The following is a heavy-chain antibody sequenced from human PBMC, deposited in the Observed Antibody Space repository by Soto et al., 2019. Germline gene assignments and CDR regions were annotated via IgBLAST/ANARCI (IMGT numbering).Heavy chain of an antibody. CDR1: GGSISSGDYY. D-gene: IGHD1-1*01. Sequence: QVQLQESGPGLVKPSQTLSLTCTVSGGSISSGDYYWSWIRQPPGKGREWIGYIYYRGSTDYNPSVKSRVTISADTSKNQFSLKLSSVTAADTAVYFCASSTTEAGSFDYWGQGTLVTVSS. CDR2: IYYRGST. J-gene: IGHJ4*02. CDR3: ASSTTEAGSFDY. V-gene: IGHV4-30-4*01.